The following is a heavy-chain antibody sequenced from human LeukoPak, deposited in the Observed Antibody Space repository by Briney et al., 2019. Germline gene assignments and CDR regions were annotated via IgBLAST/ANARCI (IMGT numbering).Heavy chain of an antibody. J-gene: IGHJ4*02. CDR2: ITSSGTYT. V-gene: IGHV3-21*04. CDR1: GFTFSNYN. D-gene: IGHD5-24*01. Sequence: GGSLRLSCADSGFTFSNYNMNWVRQAPGKAMEWVSSITSSGTYTFYADSVKGRFTISRDNSKGTVYLQMNSLRPEDTAVYYCAKDDAWLQYGNWGRGTLVTVSS. CDR3: AKDDAWLQYGN.